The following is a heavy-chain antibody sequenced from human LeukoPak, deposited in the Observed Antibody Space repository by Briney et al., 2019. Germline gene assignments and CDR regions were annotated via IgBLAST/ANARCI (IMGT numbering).Heavy chain of an antibody. CDR2: FDPADGET. D-gene: IGHD3-10*01. CDR1: GYTLTELS. V-gene: IGHV1-24*01. J-gene: IGHJ4*02. CDR3: ATLARQDMVRGVNFDY. Sequence: ASVKVSCKVSGYTLTELSMHWVRQAPGKGLEWMGGFDPADGETIYAQKFQGRVTMTEDTSADTAYMELSSLRSEDTAVYYCATLARQDMVRGVNFDYWGQGTLVTVSS.